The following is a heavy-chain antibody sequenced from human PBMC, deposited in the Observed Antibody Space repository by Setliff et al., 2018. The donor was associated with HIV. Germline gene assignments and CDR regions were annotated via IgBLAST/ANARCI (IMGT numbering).Heavy chain of an antibody. Sequence: HGESLKISCKGSENTFTRYWIGWVRQMPGKGLEWMGIIYAGDSDTRYSPSFQGQVTISADKSISTAYLQWSSLKASDTAMYYCARQRDPDGFDIWGQGTMVTVSS. CDR1: ENTFTRYW. CDR3: ARQRDPDGFDI. CDR2: IYAGDSDT. V-gene: IGHV5-51*01. J-gene: IGHJ3*02.